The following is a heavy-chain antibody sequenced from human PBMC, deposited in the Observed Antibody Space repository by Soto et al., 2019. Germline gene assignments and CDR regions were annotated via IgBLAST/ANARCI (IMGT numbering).Heavy chain of an antibody. V-gene: IGHV1-18*01. CDR3: ARGGYYDKVWGKMNYYGLDV. D-gene: IGHD3-16*01. CDR1: GYTFIRYG. Sequence: QVRLVQSAAEVKKPGASVKVSCKASGYTFIRYGITWVRQAPGQGLEWMGWISAYNDYTNYAQKLQGRVTMTTDTSTSTVYMELRSLRPDDTAVYYCARGGYYDKVWGKMNYYGLDVWGQGTTVTVSS. J-gene: IGHJ6*02. CDR2: ISAYNDYT.